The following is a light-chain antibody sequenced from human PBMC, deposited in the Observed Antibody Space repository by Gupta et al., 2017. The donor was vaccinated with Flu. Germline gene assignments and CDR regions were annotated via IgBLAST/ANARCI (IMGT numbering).Light chain of an antibody. J-gene: IGLJ1*01. CDR3: LIWHSSADG. CDR2: YKSDSDK. V-gene: IGLV5-45*01. Sequence: QPVLTQPPSLSPSPGSSASPTCTLRSDINVATSRIYWYQQKPGSPPQYLLNYKSDSDKQQGSGVPSRFAGYKDASDNEGILLISGLLSEEEADDYCLIWHSSADGCGT. CDR1: SDINVATSR.